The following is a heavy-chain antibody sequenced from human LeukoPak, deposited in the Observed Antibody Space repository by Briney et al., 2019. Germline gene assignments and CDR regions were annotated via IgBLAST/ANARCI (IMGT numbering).Heavy chain of an antibody. Sequence: PGGSLRLSCAASGCPFSTYWMHWVPQAPGKGLVWVSRIKSDGSSPTYADSVKGRFTISRDNAKNTLYLEMNSLRAEDTAVYYCARDLTYGLDYWGQGTLVTVSS. J-gene: IGHJ4*02. CDR1: GCPFSTYW. CDR3: ARDLTYGLDY. CDR2: IKSDGSSP. V-gene: IGHV3-74*01. D-gene: IGHD4-17*01.